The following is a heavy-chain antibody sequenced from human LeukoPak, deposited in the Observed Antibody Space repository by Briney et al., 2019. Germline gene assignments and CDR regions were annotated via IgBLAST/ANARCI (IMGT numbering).Heavy chain of an antibody. D-gene: IGHD3-10*01. CDR1: GFTVSNNY. J-gene: IGHJ4*02. CDR3: ARDGKRRITMVRDDY. CDR2: ISTGGSP. V-gene: IGHV3-53*01. Sequence: GGSLRLSCAASGFTVSNNYMTWVRQAPGKGLEWVSLISTGGSPYYTDSVKGRFTISRDNAKNSLYLQMNSLRAEDTAVYYCARDGKRRITMVRDDYWGQGTLVTVSS.